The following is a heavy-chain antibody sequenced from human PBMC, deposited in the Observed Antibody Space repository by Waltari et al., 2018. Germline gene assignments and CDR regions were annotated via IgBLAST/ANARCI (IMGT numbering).Heavy chain of an antibody. Sequence: QGQLQESGPGLVKPSETLSLSCTVSGASLSTYYWTWIRHAPGKGLERSGYSYSRGSHNYNPSRKSRVIISVDTSKNQSSLKRSVVTAEDTAVYYCPRVYCSITSCYGPNWLDPWGQGTLVTVSS. CDR2: SYSRGSH. CDR3: PRVYCSITSCYGPNWLDP. CDR1: GASLSTYY. D-gene: IGHD2-2*01. V-gene: IGHV4-59*01. J-gene: IGHJ5*02.